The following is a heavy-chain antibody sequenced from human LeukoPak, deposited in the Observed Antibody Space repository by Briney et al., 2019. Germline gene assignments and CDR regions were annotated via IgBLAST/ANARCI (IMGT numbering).Heavy chain of an antibody. CDR2: ISGCGGST. D-gene: IGHD3/OR15-3a*01. J-gene: IGHJ4*02. Sequence: SGGSLRLSCAASGFTFSSYAMSWVRQAPGKGLEWVSAISGCGGSTYYADSVKGRFTISRDNSKNTLYLQMNSLRAEDTAVYYCAKEPHSSGDWLSLYFDYWGQGTLVTVSS. CDR3: AKEPHSSGDWLSLYFDY. CDR1: GFTFSSYA. V-gene: IGHV3-23*01.